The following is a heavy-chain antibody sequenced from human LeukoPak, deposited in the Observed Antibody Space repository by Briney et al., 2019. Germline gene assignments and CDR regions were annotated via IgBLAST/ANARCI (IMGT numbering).Heavy chain of an antibody. D-gene: IGHD6-19*01. CDR3: AKLRSSGWYDA. J-gene: IGHJ5*02. CDR2: ISSSSSTI. Sequence: PGGSLRLSCAASGITFSNSAMTWVRQAPGKGLEWVSYISSSSSTIYYADSVKGRFTISRDNAKNSLYLQMNSLRAEDTALYYCAKLRSSGWYDAWGQGTLVTVSS. V-gene: IGHV3-48*04. CDR1: GITFSNSA.